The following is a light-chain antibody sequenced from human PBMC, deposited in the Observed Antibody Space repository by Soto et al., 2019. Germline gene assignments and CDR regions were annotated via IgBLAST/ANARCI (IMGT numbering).Light chain of an antibody. V-gene: IGKV1-39*01. CDR2: AES. J-gene: IGKJ2*01. CDR3: QQTYSPPPT. Sequence: DIQMTQSPSSLSASVGDRVTITCRASQRIASYLNWYQQKPGKAPQLLIYAESRLGSGVPSRFSGDGSGTDFTLTISSLQPEDFAIYYCQQTYSPPPTFGQGTKLELK. CDR1: QRIASY.